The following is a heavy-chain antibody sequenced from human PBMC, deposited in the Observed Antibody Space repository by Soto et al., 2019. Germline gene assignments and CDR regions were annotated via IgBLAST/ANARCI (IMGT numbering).Heavy chain of an antibody. CDR2: ISYDGSNK. D-gene: IGHD2-8*01. Sequence: QVQLVESGGGVVQPGRSLRLSCAASGFTFSSYAMHCVRQAPGKGLEWVAVISYDGSNKYYADSVKGRFTISRDNSKNTLYLQMNSLRAEDTAVYYCASDLMVAWGQGTMVTVS. J-gene: IGHJ5*02. CDR1: GFTFSSYA. V-gene: IGHV3-30-3*01. CDR3: ASDLMVA.